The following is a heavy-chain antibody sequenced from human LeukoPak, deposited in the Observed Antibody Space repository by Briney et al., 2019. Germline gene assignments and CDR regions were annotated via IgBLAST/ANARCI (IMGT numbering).Heavy chain of an antibody. J-gene: IGHJ6*02. CDR1: GFTFSSYG. CDR2: IWYDGSNK. V-gene: IGHV3-33*01. D-gene: IGHD2-2*01. CDR3: AREEGVVALYYYGMDV. Sequence: GRSLRLSCAASGFTFSSYGMHWVRQAPGKGLEWVAVIWYDGSNKYYADSVKGRFTISRDNSKNTLYLQMNSLRAEDTAVYYCAREEGVVALYYYGMDVWGQGTTVTVSS.